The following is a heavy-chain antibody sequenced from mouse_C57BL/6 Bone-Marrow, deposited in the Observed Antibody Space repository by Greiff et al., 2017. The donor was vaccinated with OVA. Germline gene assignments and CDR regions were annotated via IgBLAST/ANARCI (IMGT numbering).Heavy chain of an antibody. J-gene: IGHJ3*01. Sequence: VQLQQPGAELVKPGASVKLSCKASGYTFTSYWMQWVKQRPGQGLEWIGEIDPSDSYTNYNQTFKGKATLTVDTSSSTAYMQLSSLTSEDSAVYYCARDFYYYGSSAWFAYWGQGTLVTVSA. V-gene: IGHV1-50*01. D-gene: IGHD1-1*01. CDR2: IDPSDSYT. CDR3: ARDFYYYGSSAWFAY. CDR1: GYTFTSYW.